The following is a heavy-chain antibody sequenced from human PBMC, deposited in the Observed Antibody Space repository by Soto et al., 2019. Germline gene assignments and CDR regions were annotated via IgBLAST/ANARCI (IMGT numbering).Heavy chain of an antibody. CDR1: GLTFSDYA. J-gene: IGHJ4*02. Sequence: VQLVESGGDVVQPGRSLRLSCAASGLTFSDYAMHWVRQAPGKGLEWVAVVFHDGRNTHYADSLKGRFTISRDSSKNTVALEMTSLRAEDTAVYYCAKGGRQWLVTSDFNYWGQGALVTVSS. V-gene: IGHV3-30*18. CDR3: AKGGRQWLVTSDFNY. D-gene: IGHD6-19*01. CDR2: VFHDGRNT.